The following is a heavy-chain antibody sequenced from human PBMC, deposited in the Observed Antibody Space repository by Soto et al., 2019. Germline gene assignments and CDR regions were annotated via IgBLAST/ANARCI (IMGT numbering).Heavy chain of an antibody. Sequence: QVQLVESGGGVVQPGRSLRLSCAASGFTFSSYAMHWVRQAPGKGLEWVAVISYDGSNKYYADSVKGRFTISRDNSKNTLYLQMNSLRAEDTAVYYCARDYYDFWSGYYGGRFYYYYGMDVWGQGTTVTVSS. V-gene: IGHV3-30-3*01. J-gene: IGHJ6*02. CDR1: GFTFSSYA. CDR3: ARDYYDFWSGYYGGRFYYYYGMDV. D-gene: IGHD3-3*01. CDR2: ISYDGSNK.